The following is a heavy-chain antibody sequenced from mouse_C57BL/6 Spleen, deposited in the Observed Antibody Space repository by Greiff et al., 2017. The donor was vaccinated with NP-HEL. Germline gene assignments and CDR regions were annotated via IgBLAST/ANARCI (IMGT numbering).Heavy chain of an antibody. J-gene: IGHJ1*01. CDR1: GYTFTSYW. V-gene: IGHV1-69*01. Sequence: VQLQQSGAELVMPGASVKLSCKASGYTFTSYWMHWVKQRPGQGLEWIGEIDPSDSYTNYNQKFKGKSTLTVDKSSSTAYMQLSSLTSEDSAVYYCARWGIYYGSDGNFDVWGPGTTVTVSS. CDR2: IDPSDSYT. CDR3: ARWGIYYGSDGNFDV. D-gene: IGHD2-1*01.